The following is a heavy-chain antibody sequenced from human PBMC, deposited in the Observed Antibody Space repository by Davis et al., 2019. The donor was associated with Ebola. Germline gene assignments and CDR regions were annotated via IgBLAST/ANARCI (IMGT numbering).Heavy chain of an antibody. CDR1: GGSFSGYY. V-gene: IGHV4-34*01. J-gene: IGHJ3*02. Sequence: GSLSLSCAVYGGSFSGYYWNWIRQPPGKGLEWIGEINHSGSTNYNPSLKSRVTISVDTSKNQFSLKLSSVTAADTAVYYCARDPGGYGGKRGAFDIWGQGTMVTVSS. CDR3: ARDPGGYGGKRGAFDI. CDR2: INHSGST. D-gene: IGHD4-23*01.